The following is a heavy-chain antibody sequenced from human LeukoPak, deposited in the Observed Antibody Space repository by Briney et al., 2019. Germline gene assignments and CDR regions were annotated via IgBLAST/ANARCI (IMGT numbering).Heavy chain of an antibody. D-gene: IGHD6-25*01. CDR2: INHSGST. V-gene: IGHV4-34*01. CDR1: GGSISSYY. J-gene: IGHJ5*02. Sequence: PSETLSLTCTVSGGSISSYYWSWIRQPPGKGLEWIGEINHSGSTNYNPSLKSRVTISVDTSKNQFSLKLSSVTAADTAVYYCARHERANWFDPWGQGTLVTVSS. CDR3: ARHERANWFDP.